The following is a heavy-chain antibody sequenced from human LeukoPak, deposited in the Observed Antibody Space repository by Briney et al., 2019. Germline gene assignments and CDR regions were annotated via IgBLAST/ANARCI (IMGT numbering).Heavy chain of an antibody. J-gene: IGHJ4*02. CDR2: IYHSGST. CDR3: ARATLRTFDY. Sequence: SETLSLTCTVSGYSISSGYYWGWIRQPPGKGLEWIGSIYHSGSTYYNPSLKSRVTISVDTSKNQFSLKLSSVTAADTAVYYCARATLRTFDYWGQGTLVTVSS. CDR1: GYSISSGYY. V-gene: IGHV4-38-2*02. D-gene: IGHD2-15*01.